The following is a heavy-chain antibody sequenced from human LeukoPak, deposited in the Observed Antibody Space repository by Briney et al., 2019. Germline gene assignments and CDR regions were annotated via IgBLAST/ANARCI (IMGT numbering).Heavy chain of an antibody. D-gene: IGHD4-17*01. V-gene: IGHV4-39*07. J-gene: IGHJ4*02. CDR2: IYHSGST. CDR3: ARDEDYGIFVNVDY. Sequence: SETLSLTCTVSGGSISSSSYYSGWIRQPPGKGLEWIGSIYHSGSTYYNPSLKSRVTISVDTSKNQFSLKLSAVTAADTAVYYCARDEDYGIFVNVDYWGQGTLVTVSS. CDR1: GGSISSSSYY.